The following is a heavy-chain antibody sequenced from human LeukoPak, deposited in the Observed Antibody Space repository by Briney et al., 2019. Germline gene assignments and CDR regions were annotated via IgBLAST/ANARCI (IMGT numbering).Heavy chain of an antibody. D-gene: IGHD3-10*01. V-gene: IGHV3-9*01. CDR1: GFTFADYA. Sequence: GRSLRLSXAASGFTFADYAMHWVRQAPRNGLEWVSGISWNSGSIGYADSVKGRFTISRDNAKNTLSLEMNSLNVVDTGVYFCARGGVGSFDLWGQGTLVTVSS. J-gene: IGHJ4*02. CDR2: ISWNSGSI. CDR3: ARGGVGSFDL.